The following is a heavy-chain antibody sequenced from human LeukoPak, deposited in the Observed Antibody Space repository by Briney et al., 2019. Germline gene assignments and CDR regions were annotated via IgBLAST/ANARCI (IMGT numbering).Heavy chain of an antibody. CDR2: IYYSGST. V-gene: IGHV4-31*03. CDR1: GGSISSGGYY. Sequence: KTSQTLSLTCTVSGGSISSGGYYWSWIRQHPGKGLEWIGYIYYSGSTYYNPSLKSRVTISVDTSKNQFSLKLSSVTAADTAVYYCARVNYDSSGYYYGYWGQGTLVTVSS. J-gene: IGHJ4*02. CDR3: ARVNYDSSGYYYGY. D-gene: IGHD3-22*01.